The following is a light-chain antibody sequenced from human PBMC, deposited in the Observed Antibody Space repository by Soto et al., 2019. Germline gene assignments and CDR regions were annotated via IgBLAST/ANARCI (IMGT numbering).Light chain of an antibody. J-gene: IGLJ2*01. V-gene: IGLV2-8*01. CDR1: SSDIGAYNH. CDR2: EVD. Sequence: QSALTQPPSASGSPGQSVAISCTGSSSDIGAYNHVSWYQQYPGKAPKLLISEVDKRPSGVPDRFSGTKSGNTASLTVSGLHTDDEADYYCSSYAGGGNFVVFGGGTQLTVL. CDR3: SSYAGGGNFVV.